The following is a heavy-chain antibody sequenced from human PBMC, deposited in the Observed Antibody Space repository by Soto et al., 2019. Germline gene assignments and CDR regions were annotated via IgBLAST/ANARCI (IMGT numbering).Heavy chain of an antibody. D-gene: IGHD3-10*01. CDR1: GGTFSSYA. J-gene: IGHJ4*02. V-gene: IGHV1-69*01. Sequence: QVQLVQSGAEVKKPGSSVKVSCKASGGTFSSYAISWVRQAPGQGLEWMGGIIPIFGTANYAQKFQGRVTITADESTSTGYMELSSLRSEDTAVYYCARDWDYYGSGSYILDYWGQGTLVTVSS. CDR2: IIPIFGTA. CDR3: ARDWDYYGSGSYILDY.